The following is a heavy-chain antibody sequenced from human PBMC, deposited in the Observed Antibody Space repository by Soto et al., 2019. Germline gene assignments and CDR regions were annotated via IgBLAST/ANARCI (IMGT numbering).Heavy chain of an antibody. D-gene: IGHD3-22*01. CDR1: GGSISSGNYF. CDR2: IYVSGST. V-gene: IGHV4-31*03. J-gene: IGHJ5*02. Sequence: QVQLQESGPGLVKPSQTLSLTCNVSGGSISSGNYFWSWIRQHPGKGLEWIGYIYVSGSTYYNPSLKSRVTMSVDTSKNQFSLKLSSVTAADTAVYYCARESRGNNLFDPWAQGTLVTVSS. CDR3: ARESRGNNLFDP.